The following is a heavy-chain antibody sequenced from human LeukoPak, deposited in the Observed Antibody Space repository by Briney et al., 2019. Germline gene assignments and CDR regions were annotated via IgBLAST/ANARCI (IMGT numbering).Heavy chain of an antibody. V-gene: IGHV3-64D*06. J-gene: IGHJ4*02. CDR3: VKDLTGTWSFDY. D-gene: IGHD3-9*01. CDR1: GFTFSNHF. CDR2: IGPNGAST. Sequence: PGGSLRLSRSTSGFTFSNHFMHWVRQASGKGLEYVSSIGPNGASTLYADSVKGRFTISRDNSKNALYLQLTSLRLEDTALYYCVKDLTGTWSFDYWGQGTLVTVSP.